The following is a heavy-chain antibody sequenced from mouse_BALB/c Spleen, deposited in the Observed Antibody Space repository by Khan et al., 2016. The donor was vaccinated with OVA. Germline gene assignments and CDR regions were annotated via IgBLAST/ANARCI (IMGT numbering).Heavy chain of an antibody. J-gene: IGHJ4*01. CDR3: ARTITTAEGDNEAMDY. D-gene: IGHD1-2*01. CDR2: ISSGGHYT. CDR1: GFTFSSYG. V-gene: IGHV5-6*01. Sequence: EVQLVESGGDLVKPGGSLKLSCAASGFTFSSYGMSWVRQTPDKRLEWVATISSGGHYTYFPDSVRGRFTIFRDNAKNTLYLQMSSLKSEDTAMYYCARTITTAEGDNEAMDYWGQGTSVTVSS.